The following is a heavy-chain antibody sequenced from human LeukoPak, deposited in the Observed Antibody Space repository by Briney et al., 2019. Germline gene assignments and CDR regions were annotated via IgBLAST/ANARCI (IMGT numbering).Heavy chain of an antibody. CDR3: AKGGVSDYSNYYY. D-gene: IGHD4-4*01. Sequence: GGSLRLSCAASGFTFSSYAMSWVRQAPGKGLEWVSVIIGSGVSAYYADSVKGRFTISRDNSKNTLYLQMNSLRAEDTAVYYCAKGGVSDYSNYYYWGRGTLVTVSS. J-gene: IGHJ4*02. CDR1: GFTFSSYA. CDR2: IIGSGVSA. V-gene: IGHV3-23*01.